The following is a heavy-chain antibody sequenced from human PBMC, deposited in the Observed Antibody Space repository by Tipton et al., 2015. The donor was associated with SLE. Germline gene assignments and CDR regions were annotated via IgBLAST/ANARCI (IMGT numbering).Heavy chain of an antibody. CDR1: GGSISSYY. Sequence: LRLSCTVSGGSISSYYWSWIRQPPGKGLEWIGYIYYSGSTNYNPSLKSRVTISVDTSKNQFSLKLSSVTAADMAVYYCARGTKGTLRGFDLWGRGTLVTVSS. CDR2: IYYSGST. CDR3: ARGTKGTLRGFDL. D-gene: IGHD2-8*01. V-gene: IGHV4-59*12. J-gene: IGHJ2*01.